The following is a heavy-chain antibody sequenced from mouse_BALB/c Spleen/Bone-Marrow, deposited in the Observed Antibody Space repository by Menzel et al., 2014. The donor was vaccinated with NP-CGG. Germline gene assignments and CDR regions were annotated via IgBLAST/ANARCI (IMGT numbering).Heavy chain of an antibody. CDR1: GFSFSNYG. Sequence: EVKLQESGGGLVKSGGSLKLSCAASGFSFSNYGMSWVRQTPEKRLEWVATISGDGRYTFYSDSVKGRSTISRDNAKNNLYLQLSSLRSEDTALYYCARHAYYDQTEVSFVYWGQGTLVTVSA. V-gene: IGHV5-9-2*01. CDR2: ISGDGRYT. CDR3: ARHAYYDQTEVSFVY. J-gene: IGHJ3*01. D-gene: IGHD2-4*01.